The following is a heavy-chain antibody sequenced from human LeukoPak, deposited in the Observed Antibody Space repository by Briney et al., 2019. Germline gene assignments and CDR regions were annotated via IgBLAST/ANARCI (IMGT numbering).Heavy chain of an antibody. J-gene: IGHJ4*02. CDR1: GFTFSDFA. CDR3: SKKGQNGDHGKPD. D-gene: IGHD4-17*01. Sequence: GGSLRLSCAASGFTFSDFAMHWVRQAPGKGLEWVAIIAYDGSNKYYADSVKGRFTISRDNSKNTLYLQMDSLRADDTAVYYCSKKGQNGDHGKPDWGQGTLVTVSS. CDR2: IAYDGSNK. V-gene: IGHV3-30-3*02.